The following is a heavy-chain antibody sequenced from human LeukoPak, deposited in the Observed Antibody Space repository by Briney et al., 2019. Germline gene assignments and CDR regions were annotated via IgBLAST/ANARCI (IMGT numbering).Heavy chain of an antibody. J-gene: IGHJ4*02. D-gene: IGHD6-19*01. CDR1: GFTFSSYA. Sequence: GGSLRLSCAASGFTFSSYAMSWVRQALGKGLEWVSAISGSGGSTYYADSVKGRFTISRDNSKNTLYLQMNSLRAEDTAVYYCARDQLAVAGTKGDYWGQGTLVTVSS. V-gene: IGHV3-23*01. CDR3: ARDQLAVAGTKGDY. CDR2: ISGSGGST.